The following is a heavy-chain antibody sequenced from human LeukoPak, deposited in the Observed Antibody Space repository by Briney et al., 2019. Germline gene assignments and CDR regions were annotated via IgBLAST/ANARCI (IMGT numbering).Heavy chain of an antibody. Sequence: PGGSLRPSCAASGFTFSSYAMSWVRQASGKGLEWVSAISGSGGSTYYADSVKGRFTISRDNSKNTLYLQMNSLRAEDTAVYYCAKGGSELRYFDWLLEYDYWGQGTLVTVSS. D-gene: IGHD3-9*01. CDR2: ISGSGGST. J-gene: IGHJ4*02. CDR3: AKGGSELRYFDWLLEYDY. CDR1: GFTFSSYA. V-gene: IGHV3-23*01.